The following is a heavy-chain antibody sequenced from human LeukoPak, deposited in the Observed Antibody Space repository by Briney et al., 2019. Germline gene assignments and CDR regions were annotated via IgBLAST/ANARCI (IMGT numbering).Heavy chain of an antibody. D-gene: IGHD2-2*01. CDR2: INTDGSST. CDR1: GFTFSSYW. Sequence: GGSLRLSCAASGFTFSSYWMHWVRQAPGKGLVWVSRINTDGSSTSYADSVKGRFTISRDNAKNTLYLQMNSLRAEDTAVYYCASLSCSSTSCFKRDAFDIWGQGTMVTVSS. J-gene: IGHJ3*02. CDR3: ASLSCSSTSCFKRDAFDI. V-gene: IGHV3-74*01.